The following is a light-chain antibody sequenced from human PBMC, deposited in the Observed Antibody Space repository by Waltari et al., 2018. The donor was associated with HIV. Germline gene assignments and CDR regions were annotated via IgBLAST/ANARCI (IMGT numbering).Light chain of an antibody. V-gene: IGLV1-40*01. CDR1: SSNIGAGYD. J-gene: IGLJ3*02. CDR2: SSS. Sequence: QSVLTQPPSVSGAPGHGVTISSTGSSSNIGAGYDVHWYQQLPGTAPKLLIYSSSDRALGVPDRFSGSKSGTSASLVITGLQAEDEADYYCQSYDRISWVFGAGTKLTVL. CDR3: QSYDRISWV.